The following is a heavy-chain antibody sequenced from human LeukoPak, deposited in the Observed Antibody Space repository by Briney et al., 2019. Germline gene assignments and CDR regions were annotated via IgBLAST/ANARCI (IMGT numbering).Heavy chain of an antibody. CDR1: GYTFTGYY. J-gene: IGHJ5*02. CDR3: ARGSRSGWYNPYNWFDP. D-gene: IGHD6-19*01. Sequence: ASVNVSCKASGYTFTGYYMHWVRQAPGQGLEWMGRINPNSGGTNYAQKFQGRVTMTRDTSISTAYMELSSLRSEDTAVYYCARGSRSGWYNPYNWFDPWGQGTLITVSS. V-gene: IGHV1-2*06. CDR2: INPNSGGT.